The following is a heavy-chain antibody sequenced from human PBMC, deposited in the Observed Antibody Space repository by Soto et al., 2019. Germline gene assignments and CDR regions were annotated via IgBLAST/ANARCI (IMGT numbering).Heavy chain of an antibody. Sequence: PGGSLRLSCAASGFTFSSYSMNWVRQAPGKGLEWVSYISSSSSTIYYADSVKGRFTISRDNAKNSLYLQMNSLGDEDTAVYYCARERGYSYGTFDDWGQGTLVTVS. CDR1: GFTFSSYS. V-gene: IGHV3-48*02. CDR2: ISSSSSTI. D-gene: IGHD5-18*01. CDR3: ARERGYSYGTFDD. J-gene: IGHJ4*02.